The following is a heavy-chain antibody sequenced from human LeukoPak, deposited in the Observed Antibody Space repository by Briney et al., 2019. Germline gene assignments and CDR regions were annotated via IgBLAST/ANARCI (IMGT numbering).Heavy chain of an antibody. CDR2: INPNSGGT. CDR3: ARAIYGSGSYYLG. D-gene: IGHD3-10*01. J-gene: IGHJ4*02. CDR1: GYTFTGYY. Sequence: ASVKVPCKASGYTFTGYYIHWVRQAPGQGLEWMGWINPNSGGTNYAQKFQGRVTMTRDTSISTAYMELSRLRSDDTAVYYCARAIYGSGSYYLGWGQGTLVTVSS. V-gene: IGHV1-2*02.